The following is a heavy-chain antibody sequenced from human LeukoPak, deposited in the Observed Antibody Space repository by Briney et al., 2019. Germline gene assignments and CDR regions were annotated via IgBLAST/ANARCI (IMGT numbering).Heavy chain of an antibody. J-gene: IGHJ2*01. Sequence: PGGSLRLSCAASGFTVSTNFMSWVRQAPGKGLEWVSVIYSGGGTYYADSVKGRFTISRDNSKNTLYLQMNSLRADDTAVYYCATTLTPYWYFDLWGRGTLVTVSS. CDR2: IYSGGGT. V-gene: IGHV3-53*01. CDR3: ATTLTPYWYFDL. CDR1: GFTVSTNF.